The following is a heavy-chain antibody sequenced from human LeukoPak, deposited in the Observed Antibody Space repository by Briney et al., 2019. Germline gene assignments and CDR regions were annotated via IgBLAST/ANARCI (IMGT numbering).Heavy chain of an antibody. J-gene: IGHJ3*02. CDR1: GGTFSSYI. Sequence: SVKVSCKASGGTFSSYIITWVRQAPGQGLEWMGRIIPIFGTPDYAQKFQGRVTITADESTSTAYMELSSLRSEDTAVYYCARVQSYAFDIWGQGTMVTVSS. D-gene: IGHD5-24*01. CDR2: IIPIFGTP. V-gene: IGHV1-69*13. CDR3: ARVQSYAFDI.